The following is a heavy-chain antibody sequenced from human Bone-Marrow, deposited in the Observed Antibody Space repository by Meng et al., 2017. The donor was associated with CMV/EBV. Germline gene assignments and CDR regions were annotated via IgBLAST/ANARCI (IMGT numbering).Heavy chain of an antibody. Sequence: SETLSLTCAVYGGSSSGYYWRWSRQPPGKGLEWIGEINQSGSTNYNPSLKSRVTIPVDTTKNPFTLKPSSVTAVDTAGYYRARGLGAGGYGFWGGKPESPWGQGTLVTVSS. J-gene: IGHJ5*02. CDR2: INQSGST. V-gene: IGHV4-34*01. CDR1: GGSSSGYY. D-gene: IGHD3-3*01. CDR3: ARGLGAGGYGFWGGKPESP.